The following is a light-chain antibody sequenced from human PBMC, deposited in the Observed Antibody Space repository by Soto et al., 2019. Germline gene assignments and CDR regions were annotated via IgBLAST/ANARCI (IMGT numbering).Light chain of an antibody. CDR1: QGISHW. CDR3: PQTNCFPLT. V-gene: IGKV1-12*01. CDR2: GAC. J-gene: IGKJ3*01. Sequence: DIQMTQSPSSVSASAGDRVTITCRASQGISHWLAWYQQKPGKAPKLLIYGACSLQSGVPSRFGGSGSWTAFSLTIGCLHTAGFATYDWPQTNCFPLTFGPGSKVYIE.